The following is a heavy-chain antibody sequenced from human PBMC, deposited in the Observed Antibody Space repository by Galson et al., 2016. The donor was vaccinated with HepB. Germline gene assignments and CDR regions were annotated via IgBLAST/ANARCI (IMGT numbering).Heavy chain of an antibody. CDR2: IKSKTDGGTT. D-gene: IGHD5-12*01. CDR1: GFTFSNAW. CDR3: TTSGNSYGRFGY. J-gene: IGHJ4*02. Sequence: SLRLSCAASGFTFSNAWMSWVRQAPGKGLEWVGRIKSKTDGGTTDYSAPVNGGFTFSRDDSKNMLYLQLNSLKTEDTAVYYCTTSGNSYGRFGYWGQGALVTVSS. V-gene: IGHV3-15*01.